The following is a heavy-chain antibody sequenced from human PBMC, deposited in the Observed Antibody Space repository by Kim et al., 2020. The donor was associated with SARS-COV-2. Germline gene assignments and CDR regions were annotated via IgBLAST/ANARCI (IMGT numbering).Heavy chain of an antibody. CDR2: DGGTT. CDR3: TEIKDKT. J-gene: IGHJ4*02. Sequence: DGGTTDYAAPVKGRFTISRDDSKNTLYLQMNSLKTEDTAVYYCTEIKDKTWGQGTLVTVSS. D-gene: IGHD2-15*01. V-gene: IGHV3-15*01.